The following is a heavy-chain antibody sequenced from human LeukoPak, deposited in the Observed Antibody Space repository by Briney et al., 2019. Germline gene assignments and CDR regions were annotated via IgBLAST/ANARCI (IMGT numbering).Heavy chain of an antibody. J-gene: IGHJ4*02. Sequence: SETLSLTCTVSGGSISSSSYYWGWIRQPPGKGLEWIGSIYYSGSTCYNPSLKSRVTISVDTSKNQFSLKLSSVTAADTAVYYCARLRAVAGVVDYWGQGTLVTVSS. CDR1: GGSISSSSYY. V-gene: IGHV4-39*01. D-gene: IGHD6-19*01. CDR3: ARLRAVAGVVDY. CDR2: IYYSGST.